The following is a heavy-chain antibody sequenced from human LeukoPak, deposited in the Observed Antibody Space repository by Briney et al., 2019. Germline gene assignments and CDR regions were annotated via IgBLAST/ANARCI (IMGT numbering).Heavy chain of an antibody. Sequence: GGSLRLSCAASGFTVSSNYMSWVHQAPGKGLEWVSVIYSGGSTYYADSVKGRFTISRDNSKNTLYLQMNSLRAEDTAVYYCARVTQWLFDYWGQGTLVTVSS. J-gene: IGHJ4*02. CDR2: IYSGGST. D-gene: IGHD6-19*01. V-gene: IGHV3-53*01. CDR3: ARVTQWLFDY. CDR1: GFTVSSNY.